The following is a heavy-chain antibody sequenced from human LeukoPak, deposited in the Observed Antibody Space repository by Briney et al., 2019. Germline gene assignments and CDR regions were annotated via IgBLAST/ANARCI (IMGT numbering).Heavy chain of an antibody. Sequence: GGSLRLSCAASGFTFSSYGMHWVRQAPGKGLEWVAVIWYDGSNKYYADSVKGRFTISRDNSKNTLYLQMNSLRAEDTAVYYCARDFQRHQLPSVHWGQGTLVTVSS. CDR3: ARDFQRHQLPSVH. CDR1: GFTFSSYG. CDR2: IWYDGSNK. J-gene: IGHJ4*02. D-gene: IGHD2-2*01. V-gene: IGHV3-33*01.